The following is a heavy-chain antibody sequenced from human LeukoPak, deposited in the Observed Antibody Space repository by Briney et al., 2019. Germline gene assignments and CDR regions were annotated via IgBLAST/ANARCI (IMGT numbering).Heavy chain of an antibody. CDR2: ISSSSSYT. Sequence: GGSLRLSCAASGFTFSDYYMSWIRQAPGKGLEWVPYISSSSSYTNYADSVKGRFTISRDNAKNSLYLQMNSLRAEDTAVYYCARVKGYDSSGYYGNWGQGTLVTVSS. CDR1: GFTFSDYY. CDR3: ARVKGYDSSGYYGN. D-gene: IGHD3-22*01. V-gene: IGHV3-11*06. J-gene: IGHJ4*02.